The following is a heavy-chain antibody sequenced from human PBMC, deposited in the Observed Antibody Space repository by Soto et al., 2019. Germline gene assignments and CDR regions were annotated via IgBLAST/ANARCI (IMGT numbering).Heavy chain of an antibody. CDR1: GVSLNSGHYY. CDR3: GKVLIGATRHAAVDA. D-gene: IGHD2-15*01. V-gene: IGHV4-39*01. Sequence: QVQLQESGPGLLEPLETLSLTCSVSGVSLNSGHYYWVWVRQSPGKGLAWIASVYYDESTYYNPSLKSRVTISNDKPMNKFSLTLKSVTAEYTAVDYFGKVLIGATRHAAVDAWGQGARVTVSS. J-gene: IGHJ5*02. CDR2: VYYDEST.